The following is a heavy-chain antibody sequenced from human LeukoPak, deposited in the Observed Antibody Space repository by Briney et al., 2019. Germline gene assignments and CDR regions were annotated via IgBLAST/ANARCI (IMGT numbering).Heavy chain of an antibody. CDR1: GYTFTSYD. D-gene: IGHD3-10*01. V-gene: IGHV1-2*04. CDR2: INPNSGGT. J-gene: IGHJ5*02. CDR3: ARAPMVRAPRNWFDP. Sequence: ASVKVSCKASGYTFTSYDINWVRQATGQGLEWMGWINPNSGGTNYAQKFQGWVTMTRDTSISTAYMELSRLRSDDTAVYYCARAPMVRAPRNWFDPWGQGTLVTVSS.